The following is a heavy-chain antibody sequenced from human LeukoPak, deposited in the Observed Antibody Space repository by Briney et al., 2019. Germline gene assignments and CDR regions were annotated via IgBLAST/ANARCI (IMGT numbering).Heavy chain of an antibody. D-gene: IGHD3-22*01. CDR1: GYTFTSYG. CDR3: ARNYYDSSGYGSLNWFDP. J-gene: IGHJ5*02. CDR2: ISAYNGNT. V-gene: IGHV1-18*01. Sequence: GASVKVSCKASGYTFTSYGISWVRQAPGQGLEWMGWISAYNGNTNYAQRLQGRVTMTPDTSTSTAYMELRSLRSDDTAVYYCARNYYDSSGYGSLNWFDPWGQGTLVTVSS.